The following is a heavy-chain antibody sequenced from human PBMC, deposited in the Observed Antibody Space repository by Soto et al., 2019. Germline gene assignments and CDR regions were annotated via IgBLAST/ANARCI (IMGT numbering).Heavy chain of an antibody. CDR2: LYYTGST. CDR1: GGSISDFY. D-gene: IGHD3-3*01. Sequence: QVQLQESGPGLVKPSETLSLTCNVSGGSISDFYWSWIRQSPGKRLEWIGYLYYTGSTNYNPALKSRVTISLDTSKNQVSLKVRSVTAADTAVYYCARGGGYDFRSSQAPPIDVWGQGTTVTVSS. V-gene: IGHV4-59*01. J-gene: IGHJ6*02. CDR3: ARGGGYDFRSSQAPPIDV.